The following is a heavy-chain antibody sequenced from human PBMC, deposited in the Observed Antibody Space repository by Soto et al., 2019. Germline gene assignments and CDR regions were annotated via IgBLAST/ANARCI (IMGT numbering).Heavy chain of an antibody. D-gene: IGHD1-20*01. CDR3: ARPTYNSRSPFDY. J-gene: IGHJ4*02. Sequence: SETLSLTCTVSGGSISSYYWSWIRQPPGKGLEWIGYIYYSGSTNYNPSLKSRVTISVDTSKNQFSLKLSSVTAADTAVYYCARPTYNSRSPFDYWGQGTLVTVSS. CDR1: GGSISSYY. V-gene: IGHV4-59*01. CDR2: IYYSGST.